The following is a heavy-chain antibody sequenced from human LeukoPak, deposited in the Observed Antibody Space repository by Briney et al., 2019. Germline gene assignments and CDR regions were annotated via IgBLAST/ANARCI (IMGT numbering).Heavy chain of an antibody. CDR1: GFTFSNFW. V-gene: IGHV3-7*05. CDR2: IKQDGSQK. CDR3: AKDFNGNYYSLWNY. Sequence: GGSLRLSCAASGFTFSNFWMTWVPQAPGKGLEGVAIIKQDGSQKYYVDSVKGRFTISRDNARNSLYLQMNSLRAEDTAVYYCAKDFNGNYYSLWNYWGQGTLVTVSS. J-gene: IGHJ4*02. D-gene: IGHD1-26*01.